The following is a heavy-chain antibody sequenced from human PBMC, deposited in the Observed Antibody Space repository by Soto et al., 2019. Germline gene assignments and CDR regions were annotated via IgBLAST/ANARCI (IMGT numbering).Heavy chain of an antibody. CDR1: GFSLTTTVVG. V-gene: IGHV2-5*02. D-gene: IGHD1-26*01. Sequence: QITLRESGPSLVKPTETLTLTCTFSGFSLTTTVVGVGWIRQPPGKALEWLAVVFWDVGERYSPSLKSRVTIAKDTSKIQVILTMANMDPVDTATYYCTQIYGSGSWGWYFHSWGQGTLVTVSS. CDR3: TQIYGSGSWGWYFHS. J-gene: IGHJ4*02. CDR2: VFWDVGE.